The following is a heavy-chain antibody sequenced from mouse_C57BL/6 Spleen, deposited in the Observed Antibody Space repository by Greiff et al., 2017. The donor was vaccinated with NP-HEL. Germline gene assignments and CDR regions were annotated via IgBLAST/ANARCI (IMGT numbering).Heavy chain of an antibody. V-gene: IGHV1-50*01. J-gene: IGHJ1*03. CDR1: GYTFTSYW. CDR2: IDPSDSYT. D-gene: IGHD1-1*01. CDR3: ARPYGSSYRYFDV. Sequence: QVQLQQPGAELVKPGASVKLSCKASGYTFTSYWMQWVKQRPGQGLEWIGEIDPSDSYTNYNQKFKGKATLTVDTSSSTAYMQLSSLTSEDSAVDYGARPYGSSYRYFDVWGTGTTVTVSS.